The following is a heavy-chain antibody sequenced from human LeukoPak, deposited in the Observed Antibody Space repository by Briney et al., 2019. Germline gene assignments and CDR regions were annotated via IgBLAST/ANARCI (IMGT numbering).Heavy chain of an antibody. CDR3: ARGHIGMDV. J-gene: IGHJ6*04. CDR1: GFTFSSWW. Sequence: GGSLRLSCAVSGFTFSSWWMTWVRQAPGKGLEWVANIKQDGSEKNYVDSVKGRFTISRDNAKNSLDLQMNRLRAEDTAVYYCARGHIGMDVWGRGTTVTVSS. D-gene: IGHD5-12*01. CDR2: IKQDGSEK. V-gene: IGHV3-7*01.